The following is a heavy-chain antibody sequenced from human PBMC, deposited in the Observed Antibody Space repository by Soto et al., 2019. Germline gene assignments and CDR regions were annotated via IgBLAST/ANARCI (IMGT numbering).Heavy chain of an antibody. Sequence: EVQLVESGGGLVQPGGSLRLSCAASGFTFSSYWMHWVRQAPGKGRVWVSRMNGDGSSTTYADSVKGRFSISRDNARNTLYLQMNSLRAEDTAVYYCATGGDFWSGSMDVWGQGTTVTVSS. D-gene: IGHD3-3*01. CDR2: MNGDGSST. CDR3: ATGGDFWSGSMDV. V-gene: IGHV3-74*01. J-gene: IGHJ6*02. CDR1: GFTFSSYW.